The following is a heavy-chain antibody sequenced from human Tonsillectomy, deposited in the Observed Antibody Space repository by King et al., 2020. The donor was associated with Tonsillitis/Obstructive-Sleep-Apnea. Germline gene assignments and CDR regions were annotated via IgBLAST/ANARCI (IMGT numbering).Heavy chain of an antibody. D-gene: IGHD3-22*01. CDR2: ISGSGGST. Sequence: VQLVESGGGLVQPGGSLRLSCAASGFTFSSYAMSWVRQAPGKGLEWVSAISGSGGSTYYADSVKGRFTISRDNSKNTLYLQMNSLRAEDTAVYYCPKAHWEEYYYDSSGYYIPPGDWGQGTLVTVSS. CDR1: GFTFSSYA. CDR3: PKAHWEEYYYDSSGYYIPPGD. V-gene: IGHV3-23*04. J-gene: IGHJ4*02.